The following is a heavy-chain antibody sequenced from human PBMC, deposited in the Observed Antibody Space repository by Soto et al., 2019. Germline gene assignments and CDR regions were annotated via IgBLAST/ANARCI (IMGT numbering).Heavy chain of an antibody. CDR2: ISGSGVNT. D-gene: IGHD3-3*01. Sequence: GGSLRLSCAAAGFTFSDYAMNWVRQAPGKGLEWVSAISGSGVNTNYADSVKGRFTISRDNSKNMLYLQMNSLRDEDTAVYYCANGRFLEWLLPDNWFDPWGQGTLVTVSS. CDR3: ANGRFLEWLLPDNWFDP. J-gene: IGHJ5*02. CDR1: GFTFSDYA. V-gene: IGHV3-23*01.